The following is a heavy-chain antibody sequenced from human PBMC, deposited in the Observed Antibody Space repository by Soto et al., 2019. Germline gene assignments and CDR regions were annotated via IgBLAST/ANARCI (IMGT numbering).Heavy chain of an antibody. J-gene: IGHJ4*02. CDR3: ARFIGSGFDY. CDR2: ISTSGATR. V-gene: IGHV3-48*02. Sequence: EVQLVESGGGLVQPGGSLRLSCVASGFTFSTDSMNWVRQAPGKGLEWVAHISTSGATRYYADYVKGRFTISRDNAKTSLYLQMDSLRNEDTAVYYCARFIGSGFDYWGQGTLVTVSS. D-gene: IGHD6-19*01. CDR1: GFTFSTDS.